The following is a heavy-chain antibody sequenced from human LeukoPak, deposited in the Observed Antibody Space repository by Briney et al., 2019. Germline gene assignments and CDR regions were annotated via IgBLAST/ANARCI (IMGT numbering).Heavy chain of an antibody. D-gene: IGHD1-26*01. J-gene: IGHJ4*02. Sequence: SETLSLTCTVPGGSISSSSYYWGWIRQPPGKGLEWIGSIYYSGSTYYNPSLKSRVTISVDTSKNQFSLKLSSVTAADTAVYYCARDGGGATLIYTFDYWGQGTLVTVSS. CDR1: GGSISSSSYY. CDR2: IYYSGST. V-gene: IGHV4-39*07. CDR3: ARDGGGATLIYTFDY.